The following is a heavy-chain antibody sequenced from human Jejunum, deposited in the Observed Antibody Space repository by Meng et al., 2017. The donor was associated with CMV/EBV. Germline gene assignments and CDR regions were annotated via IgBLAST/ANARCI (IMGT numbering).Heavy chain of an antibody. CDR3: ARDLCSGGTCFTGFDY. CDR1: GYTFATSG. V-gene: IGHV1-18*01. CDR2: TNVYNGDT. D-gene: IGHD2-15*01. J-gene: IGHJ4*02. Sequence: SGYTFATSGVRWVRQAPGQGPEWMGWTNVYNGDTNYAQKFQGRVSLTTDASTSTAYMELTSLRSDDTAVYYCARDLCSGGTCFTGFDYWGQGTLVTVSS.